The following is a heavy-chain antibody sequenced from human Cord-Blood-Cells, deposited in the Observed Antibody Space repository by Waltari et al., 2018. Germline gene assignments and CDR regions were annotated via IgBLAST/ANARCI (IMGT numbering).Heavy chain of an antibody. CDR1: GFTFSSYA. CDR2: ISGSGGST. Sequence: EVQLLESGGGLVQPGGSLRLSCAASGFTFSSYAMSWVRQAPGKGLEWVSAISGSGGSTYYADSVKGRFTISRDKSKNTLYLQMNSLKAEDTAVYYCAKYSSSWPPYYGMDVWGQGTTVTVSS. D-gene: IGHD6-13*01. V-gene: IGHV3-23*01. CDR3: AKYSSSWPPYYGMDV. J-gene: IGHJ6*02.